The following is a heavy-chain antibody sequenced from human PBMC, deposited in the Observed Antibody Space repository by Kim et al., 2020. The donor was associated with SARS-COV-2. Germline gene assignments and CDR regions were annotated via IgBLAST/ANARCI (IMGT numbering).Heavy chain of an antibody. CDR3: AREDYYDSSGYHYWYFDL. J-gene: IGHJ2*01. Sequence: SETLSLTCTVSGGSISSYYWSWIRQPPGKGLEWIGYIYYSGSTNYNPSLKSRVTISVDTSKNQFSLKLSSVTAADTAVYYCAREDYYDSSGYHYWYFDLWGRGTLVTVSS. D-gene: IGHD3-22*01. CDR1: GGSISSYY. CDR2: IYYSGST. V-gene: IGHV4-59*13.